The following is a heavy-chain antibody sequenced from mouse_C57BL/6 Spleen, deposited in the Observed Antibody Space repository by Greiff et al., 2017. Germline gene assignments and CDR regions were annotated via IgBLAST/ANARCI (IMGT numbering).Heavy chain of an antibody. CDR1: GYTFTSYW. CDR3: AREGLPAWFAY. CDR2: IHPNSGST. D-gene: IGHD2-2*01. V-gene: IGHV1-64*01. J-gene: IGHJ3*01. Sequence: QVQLQQPGAELVKPGASVKLSCKASGYTFTSYWMHWVKQRPGQGLEWIGMIHPNSGSTNYNEKFKSKATLTVDKSTSTSYMQLSSLTSEDSAVYYCAREGLPAWFAYWGQGTLVTVSA.